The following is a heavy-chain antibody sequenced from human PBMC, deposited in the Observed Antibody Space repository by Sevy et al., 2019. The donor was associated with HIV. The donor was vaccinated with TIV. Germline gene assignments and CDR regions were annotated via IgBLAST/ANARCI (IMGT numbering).Heavy chain of an antibody. CDR1: EFTVSSSY. CDR2: LYSGGST. J-gene: IGHJ4*02. D-gene: IGHD1-26*01. CDR3: ARAGTGSYRAYFDY. Sequence: GGSLRLSCAASEFTVSSSYMSWVRQAPGKGLEWVSILYSGGSTYYEASGKGRFAVSRDNSKNTLYRQMNSLRAEDTAVYYCARAGTGSYRAYFDYWGQGTLVTVSS. V-gene: IGHV3-53*01.